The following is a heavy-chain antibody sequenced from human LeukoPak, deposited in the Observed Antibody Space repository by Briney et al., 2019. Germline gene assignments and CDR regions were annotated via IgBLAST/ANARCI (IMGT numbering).Heavy chain of an antibody. V-gene: IGHV3-7*01. CDR2: IEQDGSEK. CDR1: GFSFSSYW. Sequence: QTGGSLRLSCAASGFSFSSYWMNWVRQAPGKGLEWVANIEQDGSEKYYVDSVKGRFTISRDNAQNSLYLQMNSLRAEDTAVYYCARDHARDVYNFWGQGTLVTVSS. J-gene: IGHJ4*02. CDR3: ARDHARDVYNF. D-gene: IGHD5-24*01.